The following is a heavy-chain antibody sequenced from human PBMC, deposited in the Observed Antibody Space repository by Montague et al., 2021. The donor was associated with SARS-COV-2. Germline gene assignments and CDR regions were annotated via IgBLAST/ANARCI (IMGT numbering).Heavy chain of an antibody. V-gene: IGHV4-34*01. CDR1: GVVELRRR. D-gene: IGHD2-2*01. J-gene: IGHJ6*02. CDR2: LRLGRKT. CDR3: ARFAYRLLFIASYYGMDV. Sequence: SETLSLTCTVSGVVELRRRSGEHTSELQSPLKRVCRLRLGRKTNYNPSLKSRVTISIDTSKNQFSLKLSSVTAADTAVYYCARFAYRLLFIASYYGMDVWGQGPTVTVSS.